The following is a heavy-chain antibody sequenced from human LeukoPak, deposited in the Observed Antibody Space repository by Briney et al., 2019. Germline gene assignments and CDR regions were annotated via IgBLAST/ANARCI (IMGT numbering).Heavy chain of an antibody. CDR2: ISAYNGNT. V-gene: IGHV1-18*01. J-gene: IGHJ4*02. Sequence: ASVKVSCKASGYTFTSYGISWVRQAPGQGLEWMGWISAYNGNTNYAQKLQGRVTMTTDTSTSTAYMELRSLRSDDTAVYYCAGDPLSSAYSSSWYGEFDYWGQGTLVTVSS. CDR1: GYTFTSYG. CDR3: AGDPLSSAYSSSWYGEFDY. D-gene: IGHD6-13*01.